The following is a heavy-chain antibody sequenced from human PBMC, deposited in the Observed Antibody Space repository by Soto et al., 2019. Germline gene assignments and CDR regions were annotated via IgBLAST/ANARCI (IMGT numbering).Heavy chain of an antibody. Sequence: QVQLVQSGAEVKKPGASVKVSCKASGYTFTNYYIHWLRQAPGQGIEWMGIINPTSGSTNYAQKFQGRVTLTYDTSTTTVYMELSGLRSEDTAVLYCARDLAAGDHWGQGTLVTVSS. J-gene: IGHJ4*02. CDR2: INPTSGST. V-gene: IGHV1-46*01. D-gene: IGHD6-13*01. CDR1: GYTFTNYY. CDR3: ARDLAAGDH.